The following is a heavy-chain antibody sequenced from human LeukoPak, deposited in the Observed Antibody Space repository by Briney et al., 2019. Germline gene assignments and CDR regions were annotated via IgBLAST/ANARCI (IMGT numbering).Heavy chain of an antibody. CDR2: IIPIFGTA. CDR1: GYTLTELS. CDR3: ARVGGHDYGDYAFDY. D-gene: IGHD4-17*01. Sequence: SVKVSCKVSGYTLTELSMHWVRQAPGQGLEWMGGIIPIFGTANYAQKFQGRVTITTDESTSTAYMELSSLRSEDTAVYYCARVGGHDYGDYAFDYWGQGTLVTVSS. V-gene: IGHV1-69*05. J-gene: IGHJ4*02.